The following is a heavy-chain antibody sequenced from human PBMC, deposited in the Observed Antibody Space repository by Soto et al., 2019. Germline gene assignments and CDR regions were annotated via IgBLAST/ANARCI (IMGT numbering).Heavy chain of an antibody. CDR3: ARGQRFSDSFDP. D-gene: IGHD3-3*01. CDR2: IYYSGGT. V-gene: IGHV4-59*12. CDR1: VGSISSYY. J-gene: IGHJ5*02. Sequence: PSETLSLTCTVSVGSISSYYWSWVRQPPGKGLEWIGYIYYSGGTKYNPSLQSRVTMSLDTSKNQFSLRLTSVTAADTAVYYCARGQRFSDSFDPWGQGTLVTVSS.